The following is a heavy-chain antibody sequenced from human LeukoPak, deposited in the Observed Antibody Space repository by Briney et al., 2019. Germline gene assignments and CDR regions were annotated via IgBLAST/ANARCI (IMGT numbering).Heavy chain of an antibody. V-gene: IGHV4-39*01. Sequence: PSETLSLTCTVSGGSISTSSYYWGWIRQPPGKGLEWIGNIFYSGSTYYNPSLKSRVTISVDTSKNQSSLKLSSVTAADTAVYYCAKVDVVLTAIGYWGQGTLVTVSS. CDR3: AKVDVVLTAIGY. D-gene: IGHD2-21*02. CDR2: IFYSGST. J-gene: IGHJ4*02. CDR1: GGSISTSSYY.